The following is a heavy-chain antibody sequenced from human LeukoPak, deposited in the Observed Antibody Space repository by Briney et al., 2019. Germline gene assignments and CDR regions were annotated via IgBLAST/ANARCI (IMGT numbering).Heavy chain of an antibody. V-gene: IGHV3-23*01. D-gene: IGHD6-19*01. Sequence: PGGSLRLSCAASRFTFSSYAMSWVRQAPGKGLEWVSTISGSGGSTYYADSVKGRFTISRDNSNNTLYLQMNSLRAEDTAVYYCARRSGIAVAGAFDYWGQGTLVTVSS. CDR3: ARRSGIAVAGAFDY. CDR2: ISGSGGST. CDR1: RFTFSSYA. J-gene: IGHJ4*02.